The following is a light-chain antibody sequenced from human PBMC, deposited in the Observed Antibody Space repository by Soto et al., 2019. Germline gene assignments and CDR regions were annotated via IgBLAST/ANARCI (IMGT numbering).Light chain of an antibody. J-gene: IGLJ2*01. V-gene: IGLV4-69*01. CDR1: SGHSNYA. CDR3: QTWGAGIQV. Sequence: QLVLTQSPSASASLGASVKLTCTLSSGHSNYAIAWHQQQPEQGPRYLMKLNSDGSHGKGDGIPDRFSGSSSGAERYLTISSLKSEDEADYYCQTWGAGIQVFGGGTKLTVL. CDR2: LNSDGSH.